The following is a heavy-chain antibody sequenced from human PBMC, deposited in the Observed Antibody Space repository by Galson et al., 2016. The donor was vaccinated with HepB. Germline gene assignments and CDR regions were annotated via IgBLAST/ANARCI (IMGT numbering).Heavy chain of an antibody. V-gene: IGHV3-30-3*01. J-gene: IGHJ4*02. D-gene: IGHD1-26*01. Sequence: SLRLSCAASGFIFREVSMHWVRQAPGRGLEWRAVISNDGSSQHFADSVKGRFSISRDNSNKTLFLQMNSLIPEDTAVYYCARGLGPISWSFDYWGQSTLVTVSS. CDR3: ARGLGPISWSFDY. CDR2: ISNDGSSQ. CDR1: GFIFREVS.